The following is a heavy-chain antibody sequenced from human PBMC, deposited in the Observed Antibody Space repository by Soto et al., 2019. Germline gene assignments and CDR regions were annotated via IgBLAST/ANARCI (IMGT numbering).Heavy chain of an antibody. CDR1: GFNFSTYS. J-gene: IGHJ4*02. V-gene: IGHV3-21*04. D-gene: IGHD4-17*01. CDR2: ISSSQSYI. CDR3: AKDRYGDYGGIDY. Sequence: LRLSCAASGFNFSTYSMNWVRQTPGRGLEWVSSISSSQSYIYYADSVKGRFTVSRDNAKNSLYLQMNSLRAEDTAVYYCAKDRYGDYGGIDYWGQGTMVTVSS.